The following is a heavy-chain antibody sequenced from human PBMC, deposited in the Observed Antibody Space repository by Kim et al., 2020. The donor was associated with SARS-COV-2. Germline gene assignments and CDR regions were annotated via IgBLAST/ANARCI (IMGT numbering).Heavy chain of an antibody. CDR1: GYSLTELS. D-gene: IGHD2-15*01. CDR2: IDPEDGDT. J-gene: IGHJ3*01. V-gene: IGHV1-24*01. Sequence: ASVKVSCKVSGYSLTELSINWVRQAPGQGLEWMGGIDPEDGDTRYAQKFQGRVTMTEDTATTTAYMELSSIRSQDTAVYYCARGGGRLAAVAGTDHFDLW. CDR3: ARGGGRLAAVAGTDHFDL.